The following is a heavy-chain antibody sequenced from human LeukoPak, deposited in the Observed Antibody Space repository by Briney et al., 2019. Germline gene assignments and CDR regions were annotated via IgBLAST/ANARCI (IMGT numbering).Heavy chain of an antibody. D-gene: IGHD6-13*01. CDR1: GFTFNAYA. CDR2: ISASGGDT. V-gene: IGHV3-23*01. CDR3: AKDAAGPEY. Sequence: GGSLRLSCAASGFTFNAYAIHWVRQAPGKGLEWVSGISASGGDTWYPDSVKGRFTISRDNSKNTLFLQMNSLRVEDTAIYYCAKDAAGPEYWGQGTRVTVSS. J-gene: IGHJ4*02.